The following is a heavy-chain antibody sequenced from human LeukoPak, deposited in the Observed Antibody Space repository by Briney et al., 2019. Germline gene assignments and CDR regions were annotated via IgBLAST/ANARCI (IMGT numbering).Heavy chain of an antibody. Sequence: GASVKVSCKASGYTFTSYGISWVRQAPGQGLEWMGWISAYNGNTNYAQKLQGRVTMTTDTSTSTAYMELRSLRSDDTAVYYCARVSTVTHVQCFDYWGQGTLVTVSS. CDR2: ISAYNGNT. V-gene: IGHV1-18*04. D-gene: IGHD4-17*01. CDR1: GYTFTSYG. J-gene: IGHJ4*02. CDR3: ARVSTVTHVQCFDY.